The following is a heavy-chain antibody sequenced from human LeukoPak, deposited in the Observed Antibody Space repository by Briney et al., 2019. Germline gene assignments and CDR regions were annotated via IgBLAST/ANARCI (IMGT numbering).Heavy chain of an antibody. CDR3: ARNNHYCSGGSCYYH. D-gene: IGHD2-15*01. Sequence: GASVKVSCKASGYTFTSYGISWVRQAPGQGLEWMGWISAYNGNTNYAQKLHGRVTMTTDTSTSTAYMEVRSLRSDDTAVYYCARNNHYCSGGSCYYHWGQGTLVTVSS. CDR1: GYTFTSYG. J-gene: IGHJ5*02. V-gene: IGHV1-18*01. CDR2: ISAYNGNT.